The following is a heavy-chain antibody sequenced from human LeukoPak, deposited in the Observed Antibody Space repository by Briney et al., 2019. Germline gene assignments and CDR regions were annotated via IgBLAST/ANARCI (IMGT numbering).Heavy chain of an antibody. CDR3: ARFWSHFGFDP. CDR2: ISGSGGST. CDR1: GCTFSSYA. D-gene: IGHD3-3*01. J-gene: IGHJ5*02. V-gene: IGHV3-23*01. Sequence: GGSLRLSCAASGCTFSSYAMSWVRQAPGKGLEWVSAISGSGGSTYYADSVKGRFTISRDNSKNTLYLQMNSLRAEDTAVYYCARFWSHFGFDPWGQGTLVTVSS.